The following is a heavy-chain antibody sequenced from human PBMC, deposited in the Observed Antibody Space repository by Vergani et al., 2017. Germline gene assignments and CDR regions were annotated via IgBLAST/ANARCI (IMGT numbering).Heavy chain of an antibody. CDR3: GRREWKGVFDS. V-gene: IGHV5-51*01. Sequence: EVPLVQSGAEVQKPGASLKISCKGSGYRFTSYWIGWVRQLPGKGLALMGIIYPGDSDTRYGPSFQGQVTIPADKSISTVYLQGISLNASDTAMYYCGRREWKGVFDSWGEGTMVTVSS. CDR2: IYPGDSDT. J-gene: IGHJ3*02. CDR1: GYRFTSYW. D-gene: IGHD1-1*01.